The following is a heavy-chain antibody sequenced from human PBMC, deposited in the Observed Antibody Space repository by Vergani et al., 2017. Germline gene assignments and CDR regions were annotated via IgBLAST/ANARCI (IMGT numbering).Heavy chain of an antibody. D-gene: IGHD5-12*01. CDR3: AKTNPRNSGYDYLYYYHAMDV. CDR2: ISGSGGST. CDR1: GFTFNHYA. J-gene: IGHJ6*02. V-gene: IGHV3-23*01. Sequence: EVQLLESGGDLVQPGGSLRLSCAASGFTFNHYAMNWVRPAPGKGLEWVSGISGSGGSTYYAGSVKGRFTISRGSSKNTLYLQMNSLRAGDTAVYYCAKTNPRNSGYDYLYYYHAMDVWGQGTTVTVSS.